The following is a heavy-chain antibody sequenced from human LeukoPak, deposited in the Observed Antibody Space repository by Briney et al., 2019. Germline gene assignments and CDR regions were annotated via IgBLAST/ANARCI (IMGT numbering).Heavy chain of an antibody. Sequence: GGSLRLSCAASGNYWMHWVGQAPGKGLLWVSHINSDGSWTTYADSVKGRFTISKDNAKNTVYLQMNNLRAEDTAVYYCVSFYETYWGRGTLVTVSS. CDR2: INSDGSWT. CDR1: GNYW. J-gene: IGHJ4*02. D-gene: IGHD2-2*01. V-gene: IGHV3-74*01. CDR3: VSFYETY.